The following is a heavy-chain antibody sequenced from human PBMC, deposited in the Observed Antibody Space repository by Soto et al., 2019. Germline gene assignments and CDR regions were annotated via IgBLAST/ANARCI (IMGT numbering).Heavy chain of an antibody. V-gene: IGHV4-39*02. D-gene: IGHD2-2*01. Sequence: QLQLQESGPGLVKPSETLSLTCTVSGGSISSSSYYWGWIRQPPGKGLEWIGSIYYSGSTYYDPSLKTRVTISIDTTNNHYSLKPSSVAAAGTAVYYCARLPYCSSTSSPDWDYYYCMDFWGQGTTVTVSS. J-gene: IGHJ6*02. CDR1: GGSISSSSYY. CDR3: ARLPYCSSTSSPDWDYYYCMDF. CDR2: IYYSGST.